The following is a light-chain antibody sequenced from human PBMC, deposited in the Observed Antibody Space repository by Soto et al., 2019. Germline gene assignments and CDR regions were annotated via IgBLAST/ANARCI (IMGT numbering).Light chain of an antibody. CDR1: NIGSKS. CDR2: DDS. Sequence: SYELTQPPSMSVAPGQTATITCGGNNIGSKSVQWYQQKSDQAPVLVVYDDSDRPSGIPERFSGSNSGNTATLTISRVEAEDEADYSCQVWDSGPDHVVFGGGTKLTVL. CDR3: QVWDSGPDHVV. J-gene: IGLJ2*01. V-gene: IGLV3-21*02.